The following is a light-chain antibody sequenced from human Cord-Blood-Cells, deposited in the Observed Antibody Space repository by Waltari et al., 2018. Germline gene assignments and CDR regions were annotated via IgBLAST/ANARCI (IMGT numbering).Light chain of an antibody. Sequence: QSALTQPASVSGSPGQSITISCPGTSSDVGSYIRVSGYQQRPGKAPKLMSYEGSKRPSGVSNRFSGSKSGNTASLTISGLQAEDEADYYCCSYAGSSTWVFGGGTKLTVL. CDR2: EGS. V-gene: IGLV2-23*01. J-gene: IGLJ3*02. CDR1: SSDVGSYIR. CDR3: CSYAGSSTWV.